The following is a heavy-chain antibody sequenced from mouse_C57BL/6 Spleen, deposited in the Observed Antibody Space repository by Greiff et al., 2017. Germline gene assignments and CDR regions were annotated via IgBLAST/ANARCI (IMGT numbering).Heavy chain of an antibody. J-gene: IGHJ3*01. Sequence: VQLQQPGAELVRPGSSVKLSCKASGYTFTSYWMHWVKQRPIQGLEWIGIIDPSDSETHYNQKFKDKATLTVDKSSSTAYMPLSSLTSEDSAVYYCARSSYYCGSGYVGRCFAYWGQGTLVTVSA. CDR1: GYTFTSYW. CDR3: ARSSYYCGSGYVGRCFAY. CDR2: IDPSDSET. D-gene: IGHD1-1*01. V-gene: IGHV1-52*01.